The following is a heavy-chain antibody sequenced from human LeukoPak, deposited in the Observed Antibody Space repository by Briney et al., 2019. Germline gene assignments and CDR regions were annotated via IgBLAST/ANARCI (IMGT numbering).Heavy chain of an antibody. CDR2: IIPIFGTA. D-gene: IGHD4-23*01. CDR1: GGTFSSYA. J-gene: IGHJ4*02. Sequence: SVKVSCKASGGTFSSYAISWVRQAPGQGLEWMGGIIPIFGTANYAQKFQGRVTITADESTSTAYMELSSLRSEDTAVYYCAFSLDDYGGNPDGDYWGQGTLVTVSS. V-gene: IGHV1-69*13. CDR3: AFSLDDYGGNPDGDY.